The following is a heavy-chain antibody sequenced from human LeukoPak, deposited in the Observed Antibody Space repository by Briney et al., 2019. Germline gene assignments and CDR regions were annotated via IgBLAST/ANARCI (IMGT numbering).Heavy chain of an antibody. CDR1: GFNVSSHW. CDR2: MNSDGSST. CDR3: ARSDYFDY. J-gene: IGHJ4*02. Sequence: GGSLRLSCAASGFNVSSHWMHWVRQAPGKGLVWVSGMNSDGSSTFYADSVKGRFTISRDNAKNTLYLQMNSLRAEDTAVYYCARSDYFDYWGQGTLVTVSS. V-gene: IGHV3-74*01.